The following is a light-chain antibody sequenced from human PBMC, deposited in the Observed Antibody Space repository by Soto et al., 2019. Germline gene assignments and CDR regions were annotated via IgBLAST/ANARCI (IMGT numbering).Light chain of an antibody. J-gene: IGKJ5*01. CDR1: QSVTSTF. CDR3: QQYGTSPPIT. CDR2: GAS. V-gene: IGKV3-20*01. Sequence: EIVLTQSPGTLSLSPGERATLSCRASQSVTSTFLAWYQQKPGQAPRLLIYGASSRATGIPGRFSGSGSGKDFPLTISRLGPGDFAVYYCQQYGTSPPITFGQGTRLDIK.